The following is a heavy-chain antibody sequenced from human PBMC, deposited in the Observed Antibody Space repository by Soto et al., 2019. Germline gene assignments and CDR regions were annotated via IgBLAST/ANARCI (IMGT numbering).Heavy chain of an antibody. CDR3: ASLPTSSIAARPSYYYYGMDV. CDR2: IYYSGST. Sequence: QLQLQESGPGLVKPSETLSLTCTVSGGSISSSSYYLGWIRQPPGKGLEWIGSIYYSGSTYYNPSLKSRVTISVDTSKNQFSLKLSSVTAADTAVYYCASLPTSSIAARPSYYYYGMDVWGQGTTVTVSS. CDR1: GGSISSSSYY. D-gene: IGHD6-6*01. V-gene: IGHV4-39*01. J-gene: IGHJ6*02.